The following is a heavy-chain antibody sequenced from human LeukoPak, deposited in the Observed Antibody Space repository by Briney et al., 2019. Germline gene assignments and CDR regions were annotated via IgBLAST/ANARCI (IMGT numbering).Heavy chain of an antibody. J-gene: IGHJ3*02. D-gene: IGHD5-12*01. CDR1: GFTASSNY. Sequence: GGCLRLSRAASGFTASSNYMSWVCQAPGKGLEWGSVIYSGGSISYTVSVKGRFTISRDNSKNTLYLQMNSLIAEDTAVYYCARINTGYSGYDYEVLVYAFDIWGQGTMVTVSS. V-gene: IGHV3-53*01. CDR2: IYSGGSI. CDR3: ARINTGYSGYDYEVLVYAFDI.